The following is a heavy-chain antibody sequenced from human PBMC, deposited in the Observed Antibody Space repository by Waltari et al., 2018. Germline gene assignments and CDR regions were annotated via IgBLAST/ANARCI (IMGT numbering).Heavy chain of an antibody. D-gene: IGHD3-10*01. Sequence: QVQLVESGGGVVQPGRSLRLSCAASGFTFSRYPMHWVGQAPGKGLEWVAVISFDGNNIYYADSVKGRFTFSRDNSKNTLFLQMNSLRAEDTAVYYCARDPNYYGSGSYLNYGMDVWGQGTTVTVFS. CDR3: ARDPNYYGSGSYLNYGMDV. CDR2: ISFDGNNI. CDR1: GFTFSRYP. J-gene: IGHJ6*02. V-gene: IGHV3-30-3*01.